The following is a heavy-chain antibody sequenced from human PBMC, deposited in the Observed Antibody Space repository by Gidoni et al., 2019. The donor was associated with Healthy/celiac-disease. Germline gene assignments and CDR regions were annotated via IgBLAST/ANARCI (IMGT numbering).Heavy chain of an antibody. J-gene: IGHJ3*02. V-gene: IGHV4-39*01. D-gene: IGHD5-18*01. CDR2: IYYSGST. Sequence: DGLEWIGSIYYSGSTYYNPSLKSRVTISVDTSKNQFSLKLSSVTAADTAVYYCARHERGYSYGLPTNAFDIWGQGTMVTVSS. CDR3: ARHERGYSYGLPTNAFDI.